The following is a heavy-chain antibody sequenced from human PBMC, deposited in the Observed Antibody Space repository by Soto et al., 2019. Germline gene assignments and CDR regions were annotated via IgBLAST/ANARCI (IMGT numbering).Heavy chain of an antibody. CDR3: ARAGAGKYQLLWTSYYYYGMDV. CDR1: GGSFGGYY. Sequence: SETLSLTCAVYGGSFGGYYWSWIRQPPGKGLEWIGEINHSGSTNYNPSLKSRVTISVDTSKNQFSLKLSSVTAADTAVYYCARAGAGKYQLLWTSYYYYGMDVWGQGTKVTVSS. D-gene: IGHD2-2*01. V-gene: IGHV4-34*01. CDR2: INHSGST. J-gene: IGHJ6*02.